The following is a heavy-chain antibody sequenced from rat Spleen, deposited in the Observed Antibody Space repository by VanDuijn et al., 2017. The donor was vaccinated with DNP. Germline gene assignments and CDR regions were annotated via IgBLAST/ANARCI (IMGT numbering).Heavy chain of an antibody. J-gene: IGHJ3*01. V-gene: IGHV2-27*01. CDR2: IWKNGVT. Sequence: QVQLKESGPGLVQPSQTLSLTCTISGFSLTSYHVHWVRQPPGKGLEWMGVIWKNGVTRYNSALKSRLSISRDTSKSQVLLKMNSLQTEDTAMYFCARNYYDGSYRFAYWGQGTLVTVSS. CDR3: ARNYYDGSYRFAY. D-gene: IGHD1-12*02. CDR1: GFSLTSYH.